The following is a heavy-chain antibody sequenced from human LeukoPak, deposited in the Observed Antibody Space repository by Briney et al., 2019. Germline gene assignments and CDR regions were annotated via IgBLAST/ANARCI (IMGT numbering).Heavy chain of an antibody. V-gene: IGHV1-2*02. CDR3: GKSGGSIAAALTLFDY. CDR2: INPNSGGT. D-gene: IGHD6-13*01. J-gene: IGHJ4*02. Sequence: GASVKVSCKASGYTFIGYYMHWVRQAPGQGLEWMGWINPNSGGTNYAQKFQGRVSMTRDTSISTAYMELRSLRSDDTAVYYCGKSGGSIAAALTLFDYWGQGTLVTVSS. CDR1: GYTFIGYY.